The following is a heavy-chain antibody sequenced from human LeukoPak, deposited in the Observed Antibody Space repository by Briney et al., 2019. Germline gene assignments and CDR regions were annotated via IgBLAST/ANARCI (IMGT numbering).Heavy chain of an antibody. D-gene: IGHD2-15*01. V-gene: IGHV3-21*01. CDR2: ISSSSSYI. J-gene: IGHJ5*02. CDR1: GFTFSSYS. Sequence: GGSLRLSCAASGFTFSSYSMHWVRQAPGKGLEWVSSISSSSSYIYYADSVKGRFTISRDNAKNSLYLQMNSLRAEDTAVYYCARNLYRDIVVVVAADLWGQGTLVTVSS. CDR3: ARNLYRDIVVVVAADL.